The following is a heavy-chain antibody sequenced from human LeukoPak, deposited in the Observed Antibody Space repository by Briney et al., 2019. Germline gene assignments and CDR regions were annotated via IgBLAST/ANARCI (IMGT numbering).Heavy chain of an antibody. V-gene: IGHV4-59*01. CDR2: IYYSGRT. CDR3: ARAKQGDCSSTSCYFGYYYYYMDV. J-gene: IGHJ6*03. CDR1: GGSISSYY. D-gene: IGHD2-2*01. Sequence: SETLSLTCTVSGGSISSYYWSWIRQPPGKGLEWIGYIYYSGRTNYNPSLKSRVTISVDTSKNQFSLKLSSVTAADTAVYYCARAKQGDCSSTSCYFGYYYYYMDVWGKGTTVTVSS.